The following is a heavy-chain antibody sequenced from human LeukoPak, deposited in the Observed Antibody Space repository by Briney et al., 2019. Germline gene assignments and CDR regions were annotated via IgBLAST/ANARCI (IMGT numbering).Heavy chain of an antibody. V-gene: IGHV3-23*01. D-gene: IGHD2-15*01. CDR1: GFTFSSYA. Sequence: GGSLRLSCAAAGFTFSSYAMSWVRQAPGKGLEWVSAISGSGGSTYYADSVKGRFTISRDNSKHQLYLKKKRLRAEATAVYYRAHRRSSRCWYSAYYYYGMDVWGQGPTVTVSS. CDR3: AHRRSSRCWYSAYYYYGMDV. CDR2: ISGSGGST. J-gene: IGHJ6*02.